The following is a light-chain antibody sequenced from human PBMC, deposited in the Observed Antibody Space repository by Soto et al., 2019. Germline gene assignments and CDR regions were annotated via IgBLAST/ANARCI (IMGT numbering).Light chain of an antibody. CDR2: DVT. J-gene: IGLJ1*01. CDR3: SSYTSSSTLYV. Sequence: QSALTQPASVSGSPGQSITISCTGTSSDVGDNNYVSWYQQHPGKAPKLMIYDVTHRPSGISNRFSGSKSGNTASLTISGLQAEDVADYYCSSYTSSSTLYVFGTGTKVTVL. V-gene: IGLV2-14*01. CDR1: SSDVGDNNY.